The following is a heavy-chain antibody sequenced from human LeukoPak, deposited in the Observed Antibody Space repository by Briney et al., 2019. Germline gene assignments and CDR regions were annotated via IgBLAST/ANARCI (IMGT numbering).Heavy chain of an antibody. V-gene: IGHV4-30-4*08. CDR2: IYYSGST. Sequence: PSETLSLTCTVSGGSISSSSYYWGWIRQPPGKGLEWIGYIYYSGSTYYNPSLKSRVTISVDTSKNQFSLKLSSVTAADTAVYYCASRDISDYGGNDYWGQGTLVTVSS. D-gene: IGHD4-23*01. CDR1: GGSISSSSYY. J-gene: IGHJ4*02. CDR3: ASRDISDYGGNDY.